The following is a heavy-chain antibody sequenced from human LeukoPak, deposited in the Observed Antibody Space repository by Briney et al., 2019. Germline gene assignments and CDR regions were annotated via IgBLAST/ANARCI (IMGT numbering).Heavy chain of an antibody. J-gene: IGHJ4*02. CDR3: ARFTGGDSSGYYED. CDR1: GFTFSRHG. Sequence: GGSPRLSCAASGFTFSRHGMHWVRLAPGKGLEWVAFIAYDGRIANYADPVKGRFTISRDNSKNTVYLQMNSLRAEDTAVYCCARFTGGDSSGYYEDWGQGTLVTVSS. D-gene: IGHD3-22*01. V-gene: IGHV3-33*01. CDR2: IAYDGRIA.